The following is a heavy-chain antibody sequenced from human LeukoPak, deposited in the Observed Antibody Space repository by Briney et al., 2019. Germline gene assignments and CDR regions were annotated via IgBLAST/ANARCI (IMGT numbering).Heavy chain of an antibody. D-gene: IGHD1-26*01. Sequence: PSETLSLACTVSGGSISSYYWTWIRQPAGKGLGWIGRIHTSGSTNHNPSLKSRATISVDTSKNQFSLNLNSANAADTAVYYCARSGSSEGLYWGQGIPVTVSS. CDR1: GGSISSYY. CDR2: IHTSGST. V-gene: IGHV4-4*07. J-gene: IGHJ4*02. CDR3: ARSGSSEGLY.